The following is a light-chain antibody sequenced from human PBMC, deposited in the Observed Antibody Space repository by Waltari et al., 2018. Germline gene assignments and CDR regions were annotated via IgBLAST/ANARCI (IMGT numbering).Light chain of an antibody. CDR2: DAS. CDR1: QSISRY. Sequence: EIMLTQSPGTLSLYPGERATLSCRASQSISRYLAWYQQKPGQAPRLLIYDASTRATGIPDRFSGSVSGTDFSLTITRLEPEDFAVYYCQKYGSLPATFGQGTKVEIK. CDR3: QKYGSLPAT. J-gene: IGKJ1*01. V-gene: IGKV3-20*01.